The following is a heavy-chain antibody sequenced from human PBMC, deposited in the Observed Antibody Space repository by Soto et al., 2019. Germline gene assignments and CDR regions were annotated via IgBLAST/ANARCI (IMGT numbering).Heavy chain of an antibody. CDR3: ARGPRYCSSTTCFSGVTWFDP. D-gene: IGHD2-2*01. J-gene: IGHJ5*02. Sequence: QVQLVQSGAEVKKPGASVKVSCKASGYTFTSYGISWVRQAPGQGLEWMGWISSYNGNTNYAQKVQGRVTLTTDTSTSTTYMQLRSLRSDDTAVYDCARGPRYCSSTTCFSGVTWFDPWGQGTLVTVSS. CDR2: ISSYNGNT. CDR1: GYTFTSYG. V-gene: IGHV1-18*04.